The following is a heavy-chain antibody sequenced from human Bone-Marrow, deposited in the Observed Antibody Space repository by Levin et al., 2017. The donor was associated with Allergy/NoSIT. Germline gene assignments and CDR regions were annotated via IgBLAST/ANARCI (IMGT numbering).Heavy chain of an antibody. CDR2: SGSST. J-gene: IGHJ4*02. CDR3: SKEDWSDGPGLYFNY. Sequence: GESLKISCVGRGFTFNIEAMSWVRQAPGKGLEWVASSGSSTLYADSVRGRFTLSRDDSKNTVFLQMDSLRPADTAVYYCSKEDWSDGPGLYFNYWGQGSLVTVSS. D-gene: IGHD1-1*01. CDR1: GFTFNIEA. V-gene: IGHV3-23*05.